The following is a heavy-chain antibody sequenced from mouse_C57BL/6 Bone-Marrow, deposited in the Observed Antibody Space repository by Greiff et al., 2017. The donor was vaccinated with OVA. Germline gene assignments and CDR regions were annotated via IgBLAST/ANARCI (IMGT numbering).Heavy chain of an antibody. D-gene: IGHD1-1*01. V-gene: IGHV1-69*01. J-gene: IGHJ2*01. CDR2: IDPSDSYT. Sequence: QVQLQQSGAELVMPGASVKLSCKASGYTFTSYWMHWVKQRHGQGLEWIGEIDPSDSYTNYNQKFKGKSTLTVDKSSSTAYMQLSSLTSEDSAVYYCARSYGFLFDYWGQGTTLTVSS. CDR1: GYTFTSYW. CDR3: ARSYGFLFDY.